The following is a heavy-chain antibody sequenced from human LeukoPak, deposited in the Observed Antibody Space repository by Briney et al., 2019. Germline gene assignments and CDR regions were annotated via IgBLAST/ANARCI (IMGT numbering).Heavy chain of an antibody. CDR2: IIPIFGTA. CDR1: GGTFSNYA. Sequence: SVKVSCKASGGTFSNYAISWVRQAPGQGLEWMGGIIPIFGTANYAQKFQGRVTITADESSSTAYMELSSLRSEDTAVYYCAYSDGPTRPFDYWGQGTLVTVSS. CDR3: AYSDGPTRPFDY. D-gene: IGHD5-24*01. J-gene: IGHJ4*02. V-gene: IGHV1-69*13.